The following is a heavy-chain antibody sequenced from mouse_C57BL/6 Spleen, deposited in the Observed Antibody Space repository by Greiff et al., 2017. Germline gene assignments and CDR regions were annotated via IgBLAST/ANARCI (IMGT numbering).Heavy chain of an antibody. V-gene: IGHV14-4*01. Sequence: VQLKESGAELVRPGASVKLSCTASGFNIKDDYMHWVKQRPEQGLEWIGWIDPENGDTEYASKFQGKATITADTSSNTAYLQLSSLTSEDTAVYYCTTITTVVATRDFDYWGQGTTLTVSS. CDR3: TTITTVVATRDFDY. CDR1: GFNIKDDY. J-gene: IGHJ2*01. D-gene: IGHD1-1*01. CDR2: IDPENGDT.